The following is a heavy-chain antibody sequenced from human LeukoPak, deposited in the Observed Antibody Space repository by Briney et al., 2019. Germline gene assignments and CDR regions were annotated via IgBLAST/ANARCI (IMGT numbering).Heavy chain of an antibody. D-gene: IGHD2-15*01. CDR2: IIPIFGTA. CDR3: ASEAATGYYFDY. V-gene: IGHV1-69*13. CDR1: GGTFSSYA. Sequence: ASVKVSCKASGGTFSSYAISRVRQAPGQGLEWMGGIIPIFGTANYAQKFQGRVTITADESTSTAYMELSSLRSEDTAVYYCASEAATGYYFDYWGQGTLVTVSS. J-gene: IGHJ4*02.